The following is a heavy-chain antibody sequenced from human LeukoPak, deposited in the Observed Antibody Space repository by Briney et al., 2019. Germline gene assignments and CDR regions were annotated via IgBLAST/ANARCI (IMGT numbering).Heavy chain of an antibody. Sequence: GGSLRLSCAASGFTVSSNYMSWVRQAPGKGLEWVSVIYSGGSTYYADPVKGRFTISRDNSKNTLYLQMNSLRAEDTAVYYCARAIYGDYAGAFDIWGQGTMVTVSS. D-gene: IGHD4-17*01. CDR2: IYSGGST. CDR1: GFTVSSNY. J-gene: IGHJ3*02. V-gene: IGHV3-53*01. CDR3: ARAIYGDYAGAFDI.